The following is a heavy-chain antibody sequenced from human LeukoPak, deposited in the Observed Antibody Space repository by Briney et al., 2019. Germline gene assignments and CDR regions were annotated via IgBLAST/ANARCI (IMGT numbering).Heavy chain of an antibody. D-gene: IGHD2-2*01. V-gene: IGHV4-30-4*01. J-gene: IGHJ4*02. Sequence: PSQTLPLTCTVSGGSINSGDYYRSWIRQPPGTGLEWIGHIYYRRSTYYNPSLKSRVTISLATSKNQFSRKLSSVTAADTAVYYCARYFHPMRAAFDYWGQGTLVTVSS. CDR1: GGSINSGDYY. CDR2: IYYRRST. CDR3: ARYFHPMRAAFDY.